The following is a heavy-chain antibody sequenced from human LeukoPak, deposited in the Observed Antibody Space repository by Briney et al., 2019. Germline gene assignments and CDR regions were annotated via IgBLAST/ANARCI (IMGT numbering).Heavy chain of an antibody. D-gene: IGHD6-19*01. V-gene: IGHV3-23*01. CDR3: AREQSGTRGWYTVDY. J-gene: IGHJ4*02. CDR2: IRPDGDRT. Sequence: GGSLRLSCAASGFTFSTYAITWVRQGPGKGLEWVSAIRPDGDRTCYANSVRGRSTISRDNSKNTVYLQINGLRVEDTAVYYCAREQSGTRGWYTVDYWGQGTLVTVSS. CDR1: GFTFSTYA.